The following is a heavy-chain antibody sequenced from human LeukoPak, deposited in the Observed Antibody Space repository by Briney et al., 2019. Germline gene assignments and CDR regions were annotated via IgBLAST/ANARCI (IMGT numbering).Heavy chain of an antibody. Sequence: PGGSQRLSCAASGFTFSSYGMHWVRQPPGKGLEWVAVIWYDGSNKYYADSVKGRFTISRDNSKNTLYLQMNSLRAEDTAVYYCATYIAVAGLDYWGQGTLVTVSS. CDR1: GFTFSSYG. CDR2: IWYDGSNK. CDR3: ATYIAVAGLDY. D-gene: IGHD6-19*01. J-gene: IGHJ4*02. V-gene: IGHV3-33*01.